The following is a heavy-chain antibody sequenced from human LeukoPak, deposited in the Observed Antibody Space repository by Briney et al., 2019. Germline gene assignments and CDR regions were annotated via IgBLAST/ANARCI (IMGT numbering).Heavy chain of an antibody. Sequence: SETLSLTCAVYGGSFSGYYWSWIRQPPGKGLEWIGEINHSGSTNYNPSLKSRVTISVDTSKNQFSLKLSSVTAADTAVYYCARVLSRSGYYYTFDIWGQGTMVTVSS. V-gene: IGHV4-34*01. CDR1: GGSFSGYY. CDR3: ARVLSRSGYYYTFDI. J-gene: IGHJ3*02. CDR2: INHSGST. D-gene: IGHD3-22*01.